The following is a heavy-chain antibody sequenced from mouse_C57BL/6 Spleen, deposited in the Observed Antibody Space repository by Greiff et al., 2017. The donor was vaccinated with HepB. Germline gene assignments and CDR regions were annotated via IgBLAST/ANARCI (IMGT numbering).Heavy chain of an antibody. D-gene: IGHD2-1*01. CDR3: VRDGNFYYAMDY. V-gene: IGHV10-1*01. CDR2: IRSKSNNYAT. J-gene: IGHJ4*01. CDR1: GFSFNTYA. Sequence: EVQGVESGGGLVQPKGSLKLSCAASGFSFNTYAMNWVRQAPGKGLEWVARIRSKSNNYATYYADSVKDRFTISRDDSESMLYLQMNNLKTEDTAMDYCVRDGNFYYAMDYWGQGTSGTVSS.